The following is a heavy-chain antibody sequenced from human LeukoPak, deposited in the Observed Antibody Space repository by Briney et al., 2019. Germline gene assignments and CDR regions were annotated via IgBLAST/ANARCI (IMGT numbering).Heavy chain of an antibody. D-gene: IGHD1-26*01. CDR1: GFTVSRNY. J-gene: IGHJ4*02. Sequence: LPGGSLRLSCAASGFTVSRNYMSWVRQAPGKGLECVSVIYTGGSTYYADSVKGRFTISRDISKNTLYLQMNSLRAEDTAVYYCAGAPGVWDSLDYWGQGTLVTVSS. V-gene: IGHV3-53*01. CDR2: IYTGGST. CDR3: AGAPGVWDSLDY.